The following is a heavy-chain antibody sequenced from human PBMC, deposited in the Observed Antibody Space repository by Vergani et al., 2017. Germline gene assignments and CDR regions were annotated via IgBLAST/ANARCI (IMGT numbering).Heavy chain of an antibody. CDR1: GFTFSSYE. J-gene: IGHJ6*02. Sequence: EVQLVESGGGLVQPGGSLRLSCAASGFTFSSYEMNWVRQAPGKGLEWVSYISSSGSTIYYADSVKGRFTISRDNAKNSLYLQMNSLRAEDTAVYYCARVRYYYYGMDVWGQGTTVTVSS. CDR2: ISSSGSTI. V-gene: IGHV3-48*03. CDR3: ARVRYYYYGMDV.